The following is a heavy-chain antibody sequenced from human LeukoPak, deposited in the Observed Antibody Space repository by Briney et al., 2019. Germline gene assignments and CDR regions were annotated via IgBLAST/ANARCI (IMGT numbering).Heavy chain of an antibody. CDR3: AREDAAGELFDY. V-gene: IGHV1-2*02. CDR2: INPNSGGK. J-gene: IGHJ4*02. CDR1: GYTFTGYY. D-gene: IGHD7-27*01. Sequence: GASVKVSCKASGYTFTGYYMHWVRQAPGQGLEWMGWINPNSGGKNYTQKFQGRVTMTRDTSISTAYMELSRLRSDDTAVYYCAREDAAGELFDYWGQGTLVTVSS.